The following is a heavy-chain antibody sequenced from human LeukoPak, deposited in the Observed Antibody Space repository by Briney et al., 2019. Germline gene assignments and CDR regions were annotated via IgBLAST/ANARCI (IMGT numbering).Heavy chain of an antibody. CDR2: ISAYNGNT. Sequence: ASVKVSCKASGYTFTSYGISWVRQAPGQGLEWMGWISAYNGNTNYAQKFQGRVTMTRDMSISTAYMELSRLRSDDTAVYYCARSPDILTGENFDYWGQGTLVTVSS. V-gene: IGHV1-18*01. J-gene: IGHJ4*02. CDR3: ARSPDILTGENFDY. D-gene: IGHD3-9*01. CDR1: GYTFTSYG.